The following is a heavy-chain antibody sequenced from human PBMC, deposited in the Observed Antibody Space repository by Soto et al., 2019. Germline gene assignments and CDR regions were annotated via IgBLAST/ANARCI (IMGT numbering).Heavy chain of an antibody. V-gene: IGHV1-69*02. CDR2: IIPILGIA. CDR3: AMEYCSSTSCYRDY. CDR1: GGTFSSYT. D-gene: IGHD2-2*02. Sequence: QVQLVQSGAEVKKPGSSVKVSCKASGGTFSSYTISWVRQAPGQGLEWMGRIIPILGIANYAQKFQGRVTITADKAARQAYMELSSLGSEDTAVYYCAMEYCSSTSCYRDYWGQGTLVTVSS. J-gene: IGHJ4*02.